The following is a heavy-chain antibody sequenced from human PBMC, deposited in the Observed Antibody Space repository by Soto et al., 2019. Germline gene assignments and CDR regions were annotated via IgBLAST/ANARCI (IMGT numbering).Heavy chain of an antibody. CDR3: ARGPPLGF. CDR1: GGYIRSGCYS. CDR2: IYHSGST. Sequence: ASETLSLTSAVSGGYIRSGCYSWSWIRQPPGKGLECIGYIYHSGSTYYNPSLKSRVTISVDRSKNQFSLKLSSVTAADTAVYYCARGPPLGFWGQGTLVTVSS. J-gene: IGHJ4*02. V-gene: IGHV4-30-2*01.